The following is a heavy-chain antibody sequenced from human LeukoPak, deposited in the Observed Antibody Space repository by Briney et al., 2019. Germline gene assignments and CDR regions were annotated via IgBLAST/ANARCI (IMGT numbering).Heavy chain of an antibody. CDR3: ARDRSIGVAGTYFGY. Sequence: SVKVSCKASGGTFSSYAISWVRQAPGQGLEWMGGIIPIFGTANYAQKFQGRVTITADESTSTAYMELSSLRSEDTAVYYCARDRSIGVAGTYFGYWGQGTLVTVSS. V-gene: IGHV1-69*01. D-gene: IGHD6-19*01. CDR2: IIPIFGTA. J-gene: IGHJ4*02. CDR1: GGTFSSYA.